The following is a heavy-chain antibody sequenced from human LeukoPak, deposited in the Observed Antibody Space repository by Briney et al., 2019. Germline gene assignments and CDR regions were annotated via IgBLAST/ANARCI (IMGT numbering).Heavy chain of an antibody. Sequence: GGPLRLSCAASGFTFASYAMTWVRQAPGKGLEWVSSISADGSTYYADSVKGRFTISRDNSRDTFFLEMNSLRAEDTALYYCVACSSASCYGDRFDPWGQGTLVTVSS. D-gene: IGHD2-2*01. CDR1: GFTFASYA. CDR3: VACSSASCYGDRFDP. J-gene: IGHJ5*02. CDR2: ISADGST. V-gene: IGHV3-23*01.